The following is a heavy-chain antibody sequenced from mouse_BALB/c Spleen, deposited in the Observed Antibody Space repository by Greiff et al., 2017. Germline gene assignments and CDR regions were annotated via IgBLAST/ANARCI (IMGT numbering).Heavy chain of an antibody. CDR3: TRDNYGSRTDYYAMDY. J-gene: IGHJ4*01. Sequence: EVMLVESGGGLVKPGGSLKLSCAASGFTFSSYTMSWVRQTPEKRLEWVATISSGGSYTYYPDSVKGRFTISRDNAKNTLYLQMSSLKSEDTAMYYCTRDNYGSRTDYYAMDYWGQGTSVTVSS. CDR1: GFTFSSYT. D-gene: IGHD1-1*01. V-gene: IGHV5-6-4*01. CDR2: ISSGGSYT.